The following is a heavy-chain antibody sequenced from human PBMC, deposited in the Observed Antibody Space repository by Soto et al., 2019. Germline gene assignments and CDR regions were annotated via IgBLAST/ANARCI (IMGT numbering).Heavy chain of an antibody. CDR3: ARESHDILTGPPWVWYFDL. V-gene: IGHV4-34*01. D-gene: IGHD3-9*01. CDR2: INDRGSI. CDR1: GGSFSGYY. Sequence: QVQLQQWGAGPLRPLETLSLTCGVSGGSFSGYYWAWFRQSPGKGLGWMGEINDRGSINYNPSLKSRVSISVDTSKNHYSLNLRSVTAADTAVYYCARESHDILTGPPWVWYFDLWGRGTLVTVSS. J-gene: IGHJ2*01.